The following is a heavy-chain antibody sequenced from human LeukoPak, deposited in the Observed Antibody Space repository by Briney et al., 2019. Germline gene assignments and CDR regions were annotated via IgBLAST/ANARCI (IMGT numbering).Heavy chain of an antibody. CDR1: GYSFTSYW. V-gene: IGHV5-51*01. J-gene: IGHJ6*02. Sequence: GESLKSSCKGSGYSFTSYWIGWVRQMPGKGLEWIGIIYPGDSDARYSPSFQGQVTISADKSISTAYLQWSSLKASDTAMYYCARLGTDYYDSSGYPRGVYYSMDVWGQGTTVTVSS. CDR3: ARLGTDYYDSSGYPRGVYYSMDV. D-gene: IGHD3-22*01. CDR2: IYPGDSDA.